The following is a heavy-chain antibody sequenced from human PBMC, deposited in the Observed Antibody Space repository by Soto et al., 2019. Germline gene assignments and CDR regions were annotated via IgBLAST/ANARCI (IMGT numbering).Heavy chain of an antibody. V-gene: IGHV1-18*04. CDR2: ISAYNGNT. Sequence: QVQLVQSGAEVKKPGASVKVSCKASGYTFTSYGISWVRQAPGQGLEWMGWISAYNGNTNYAQKLQGRVTMTTDTSTSTAYMELRSLRSDDTAVYYCAIARNPVYYYDSSGYPAGNYWGQGTLVTVSS. CDR3: AIARNPVYYYDSSGYPAGNY. D-gene: IGHD3-22*01. J-gene: IGHJ4*02. CDR1: GYTFTSYG.